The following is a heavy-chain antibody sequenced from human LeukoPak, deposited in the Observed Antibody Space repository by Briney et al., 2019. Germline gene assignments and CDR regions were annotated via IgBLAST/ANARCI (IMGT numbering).Heavy chain of an antibody. CDR2: ISSSSSYI. J-gene: IGHJ4*02. Sequence: SGGSLRLSCAASGFTFTTYSMNWVRQAPGKGLEWVSSISSSSSYIYYADSVKGRFTISRDNAKNSLYLQMNSLRAEDTAVYYCARAGGLYSSSSPIDYWGQGTLVTVSS. V-gene: IGHV3-21*01. CDR1: GFTFTTYS. CDR3: ARAGGLYSSSSPIDY. D-gene: IGHD6-6*01.